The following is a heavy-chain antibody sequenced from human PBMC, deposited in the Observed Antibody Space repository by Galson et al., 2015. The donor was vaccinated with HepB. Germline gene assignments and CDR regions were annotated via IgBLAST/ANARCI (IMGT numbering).Heavy chain of an antibody. Sequence: SETLSLTCAVYGGSFSGYYWSWIRQPPGKGLEWIGETNHSGSTNYNPSLKSRVTISVDTSKNQFSLKLSSVTAADTAVYYCARFGWFVYYYYYGMDVWGQGTTVTVSS. J-gene: IGHJ6*02. CDR3: ARFGWFVYYYYYGMDV. CDR1: GGSFSGYY. D-gene: IGHD3-10*01. V-gene: IGHV4-34*01. CDR2: TNHSGST.